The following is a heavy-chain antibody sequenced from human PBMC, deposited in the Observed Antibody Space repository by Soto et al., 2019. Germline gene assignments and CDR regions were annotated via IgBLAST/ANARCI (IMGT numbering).Heavy chain of an antibody. CDR1: GFTFRSSW. CDR3: ERDPSFGAFDI. J-gene: IGHJ3*02. CDR2: IKPDGSET. D-gene: IGHD3-10*01. V-gene: IGHV3-7*01. Sequence: PGGSLRLSCEASGFTFRSSWMSWVRQAPGKGLEWVSYIKPDGSETYYVDSVRGRFAISRDNAKNSLYLQMNRLRAEEKALYYRERDPSFGAFDIWGQGTMVTVSS.